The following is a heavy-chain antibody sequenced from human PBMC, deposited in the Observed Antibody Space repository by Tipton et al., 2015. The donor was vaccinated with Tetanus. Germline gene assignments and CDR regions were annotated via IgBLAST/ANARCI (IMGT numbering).Heavy chain of an antibody. Sequence: SLRLSCAASGFAFDDYAMHWVRQAPGKGLEWVSGISWNSGSIGYADSVKGRFTISRDNAKNSLYLQMNSLRAEDTALYYCAKDSPYSSSWSSNYFDYWGLGTLVTVSS. J-gene: IGHJ4*02. CDR3: AKDSPYSSSWSSNYFDY. CDR1: GFAFDDYA. V-gene: IGHV3-9*01. D-gene: IGHD6-13*01. CDR2: ISWNSGSI.